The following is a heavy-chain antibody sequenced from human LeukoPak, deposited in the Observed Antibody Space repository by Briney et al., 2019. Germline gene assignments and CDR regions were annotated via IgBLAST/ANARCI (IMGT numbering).Heavy chain of an antibody. CDR3: ASRGVAATGGYYYYGMDV. Sequence: GGSLRLSCAASGSTFSSYSMKWVRQAPGKGLEWVSSISSSSSYIYYADSVKGRFTISRDNAKNSLYLQMNSLRAEDTAVYYCASRGVAATGGYYYYGMDVWGQGTTVTVSS. CDR1: GSTFSSYS. J-gene: IGHJ6*02. V-gene: IGHV3-21*01. CDR2: ISSSSSYI. D-gene: IGHD2-15*01.